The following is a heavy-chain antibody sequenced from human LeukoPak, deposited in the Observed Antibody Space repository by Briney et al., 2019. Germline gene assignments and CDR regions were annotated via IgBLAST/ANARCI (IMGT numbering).Heavy chain of an antibody. V-gene: IGHV1-18*01. Sequence: ASVKVSCKASGYTFTSYGISWVRQAPGQGLEWMRWISAYNGNTNYAQKLQGRVTMTTDTSTSTAYMELRSLRSDDTAVYYCARLGYSYGYHYGMDVWGQGTTVTVSS. J-gene: IGHJ6*02. CDR3: ARLGYSYGYHYGMDV. CDR2: ISAYNGNT. CDR1: GYTFTSYG. D-gene: IGHD5-18*01.